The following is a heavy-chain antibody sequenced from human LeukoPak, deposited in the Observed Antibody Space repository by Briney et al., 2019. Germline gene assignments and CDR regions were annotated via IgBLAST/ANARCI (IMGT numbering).Heavy chain of an antibody. Sequence: GGSLRLSCAASGFTFSDYDMHWVRQVTGKGLEWVSAIATAGDTYYPGSVKGRFTISRENAKNSLYLQMNSPRAGDTAVYYCARAKRYSGYYYYYYYMDVWGQGTTVTVS. CDR1: GFTFSDYD. CDR3: ARAKRYSGYYYYYYYMDV. D-gene: IGHD3-9*01. J-gene: IGHJ6*02. CDR2: IATAGDT. V-gene: IGHV3-13*01.